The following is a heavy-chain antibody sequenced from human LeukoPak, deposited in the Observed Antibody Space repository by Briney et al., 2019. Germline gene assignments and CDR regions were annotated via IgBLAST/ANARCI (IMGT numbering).Heavy chain of an antibody. J-gene: IGHJ4*02. V-gene: IGHV3-21*01. CDR3: ARDGYGDYAFDY. Sequence: GGCLRLSWAASGFTLSIYSMNWVRQAPGKWLEWGSYISSRSSNKYYAASVKGRFTISRDNAKNSLYVQMNSLRAEDTAVYYCARDGYGDYAFDYWGQGTLVTVSS. CDR2: ISSRSSNK. D-gene: IGHD4-17*01. CDR1: GFTLSIYS.